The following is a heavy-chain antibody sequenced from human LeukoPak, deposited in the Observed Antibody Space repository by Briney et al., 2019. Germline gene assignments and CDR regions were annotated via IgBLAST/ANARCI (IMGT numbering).Heavy chain of an antibody. J-gene: IGHJ4*02. CDR3: ARGRGGTSDYYPSYFDY. CDR2: INWSGGSI. CDR1: GFTFDDYG. D-gene: IGHD3-3*01. V-gene: IGHV3-20*01. Sequence: GGSLRLSCAASGFTFDDYGMSWVRQAPGKGLEWVSGINWSGGSIAYVDSVKGRFTISRDNAKNSLYLQMNSLRAEDTALYHCARGRGGTSDYYPSYFDYWGQGTLVTVSS.